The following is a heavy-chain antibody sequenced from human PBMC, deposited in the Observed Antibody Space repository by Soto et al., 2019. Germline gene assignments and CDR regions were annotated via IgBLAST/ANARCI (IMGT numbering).Heavy chain of an antibody. CDR1: GFTFDDYA. Sequence: GGSLRLSCAASGFTFDDYAMHWVRQAPGKGLEWVSGISWNSGSIGYADSVKGRFTISRDNAKNSLYLQMNSLRAEDTALYYCAKDKDSSGWYYFDYCGQGTLVTVYS. D-gene: IGHD6-19*01. CDR3: AKDKDSSGWYYFDY. V-gene: IGHV3-9*01. CDR2: ISWNSGSI. J-gene: IGHJ4*02.